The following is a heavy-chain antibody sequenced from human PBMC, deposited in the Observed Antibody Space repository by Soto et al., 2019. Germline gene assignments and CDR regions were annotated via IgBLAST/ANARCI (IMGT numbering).Heavy chain of an antibody. J-gene: IGHJ6*02. CDR3: ARDQWSRDGYNTRVCMDV. V-gene: IGHV3-33*01. Sequence: QVQLVESGGGVVQPGRSLRLSCAASGFTFSSYGMHWVRQAPGKGLEWVAVIWYDGSNKYYADSVKGRFTISRDNSKNTLYLQMNSLRAEDTAVYYCARDQWSRDGYNTRVCMDVWGQGTTVTVSS. CDR1: GFTFSSYG. D-gene: IGHD5-12*01. CDR2: IWYDGSNK.